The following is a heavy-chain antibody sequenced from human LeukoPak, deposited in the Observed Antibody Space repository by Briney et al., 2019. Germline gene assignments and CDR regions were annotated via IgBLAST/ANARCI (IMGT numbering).Heavy chain of an antibody. V-gene: IGHV3-23*01. CDR3: ARLYSSGWYFDY. D-gene: IGHD6-19*01. J-gene: IGHJ4*02. Sequence: GGSLRLSCVASGFTFSSYAMNWVRQAPGKGLEWVSVISGSGGSTYYADSVKGRFTISRDNSKNTLYLQMNSLRAEDTAVYYCARLYSSGWYFDYWGQGTLVTVSS. CDR1: GFTFSSYA. CDR2: ISGSGGST.